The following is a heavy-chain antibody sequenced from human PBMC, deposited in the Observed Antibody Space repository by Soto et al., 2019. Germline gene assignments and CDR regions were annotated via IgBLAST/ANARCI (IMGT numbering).Heavy chain of an antibody. V-gene: IGHV1-69*06. CDR1: GGTFSSYA. CDR3: ASGDSGSYYATFDY. J-gene: IGHJ4*02. D-gene: IGHD1-26*01. CDR2: IIPIFGTA. Sequence: QVQLVQSGAEVKKPGSSVKVSCKASGGTFSSYAISWVRQAPGQGLEWMGGIIPIFGTANYAQKFQGRVTITADKSTSTAYMEVRSLRSEDTAVYYCASGDSGSYYATFDYWGQGTLVTVSS.